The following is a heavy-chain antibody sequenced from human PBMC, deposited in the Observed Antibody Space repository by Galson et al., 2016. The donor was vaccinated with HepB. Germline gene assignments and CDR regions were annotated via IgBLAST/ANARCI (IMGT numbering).Heavy chain of an antibody. D-gene: IGHD4-17*01. CDR1: GGSFSGYY. V-gene: IGHV4-34*01. Sequence: LSLTCAVYGGSFSGYYWSWVRQPPGKGLEWIGEINHSGSTNYNPSLKSRVTISVDTSKNQFSLKLSSVTAADTAVYYCARGDNPDYGDYASAYYYMDVWGKGTTVTVSS. CDR2: INHSGST. CDR3: ARGDNPDYGDYASAYYYMDV. J-gene: IGHJ6*03.